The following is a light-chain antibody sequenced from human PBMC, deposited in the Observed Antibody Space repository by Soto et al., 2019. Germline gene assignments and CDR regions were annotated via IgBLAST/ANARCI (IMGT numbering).Light chain of an antibody. Sequence: DIQMTQAASTLSASVGDRVTITCRARQGISSWLAWYQQKPGKAPKLVIYKAYSLESGDPSRFGGRGSGTEFTLTIRSLQPEDRATYYCHQYDSPCYTFGQGTKLEIK. J-gene: IGKJ2*01. CDR1: QGISSW. CDR3: HQYDSPCYT. V-gene: IGKV1-5*03. CDR2: KAY.